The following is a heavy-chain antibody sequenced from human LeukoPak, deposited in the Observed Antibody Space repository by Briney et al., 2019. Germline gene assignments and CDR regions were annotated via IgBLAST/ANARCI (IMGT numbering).Heavy chain of an antibody. V-gene: IGHV3-53*01. J-gene: IGHJ4*02. CDR1: GFTVSSNY. CDR2: IYSGGST. CDR3: AREYPLFHYFDY. Sequence: GGSLRLSCAASGFTVSSNYMSWVRQAPGKGLEGVSVIYSGGSTYYADSVKGRFTISRDNSKNTLYLQMNSLRAEDTAVYYCAREYPLFHYFDYWGQGTLVTVSS. D-gene: IGHD2-2*01.